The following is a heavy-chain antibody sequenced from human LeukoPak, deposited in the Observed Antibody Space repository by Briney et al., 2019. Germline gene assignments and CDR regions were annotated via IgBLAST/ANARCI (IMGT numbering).Heavy chain of an antibody. V-gene: IGHV2-5*02. J-gene: IGHJ4*02. Sequence: KESGPTLVNPTQTLTLTCTFSGFSLSTRGGGVGWIRQPPGQALQYLALIYWDDGKRYSPSLESRLTITKDTSKNQVVLTMTNMDPADTATYYCAHTLSPRIIFYWGQGTLVTVSS. CDR1: GFSLSTRGGG. D-gene: IGHD3/OR15-3a*01. CDR3: AHTLSPRIIFY. CDR2: IYWDDGK.